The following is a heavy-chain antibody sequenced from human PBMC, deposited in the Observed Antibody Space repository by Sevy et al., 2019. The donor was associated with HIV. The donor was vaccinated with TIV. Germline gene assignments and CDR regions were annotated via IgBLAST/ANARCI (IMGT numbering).Heavy chain of an antibody. Sequence: GGSMRLSCAASGFTFNSYWMSWVRQAPGKGLEWLVNIKQDGSETKYVDSVKGRFTISRDNAKNSLYLQMNSLRAEDTAVYYCARAPLVPAAADYWGQGILVTVSS. CDR1: GFTFNSYW. J-gene: IGHJ4*02. CDR3: ARAPLVPAAADY. CDR2: IKQDGSET. V-gene: IGHV3-7*01. D-gene: IGHD2-2*01.